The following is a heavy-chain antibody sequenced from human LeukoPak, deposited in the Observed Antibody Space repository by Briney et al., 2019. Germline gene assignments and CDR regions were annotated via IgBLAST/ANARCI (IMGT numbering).Heavy chain of an antibody. CDR3: ARHLNYYGSGRGYYFEY. Sequence: GESLQIPCKGSGYSFTSYWIAWVRQMPGKGLEWMGIIYPGDSDTRYSPSFQGQVTISADKSISTAYLQWSSLKASDTAMYYCARHLNYYGSGRGYYFEYWGQGTLVTVSS. D-gene: IGHD3-10*01. J-gene: IGHJ4*02. CDR2: IYPGDSDT. CDR1: GYSFTSYW. V-gene: IGHV5-51*01.